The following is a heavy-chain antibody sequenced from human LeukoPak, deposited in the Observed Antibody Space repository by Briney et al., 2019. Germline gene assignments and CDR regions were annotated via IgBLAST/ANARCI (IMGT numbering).Heavy chain of an antibody. V-gene: IGHV4-39*01. CDR2: IYYSGGT. CDR3: ASTIVVVTLSVDY. CDR1: GGSISSSSYY. Sequence: SETLSLTCTVSGGSISSSSYYWGWIRQPPGKGLEWIGSIYYSGGTYYNPSLKSRVTISVDTSKNQFSLKLSSVTAADTAVYYCASTIVVVTLSVDYWGQGTLVTVSS. J-gene: IGHJ4*02. D-gene: IGHD2-21*02.